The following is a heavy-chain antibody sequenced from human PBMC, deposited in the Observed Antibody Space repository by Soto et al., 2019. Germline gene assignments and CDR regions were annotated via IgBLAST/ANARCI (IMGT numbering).Heavy chain of an antibody. V-gene: IGHV3-30*18. CDR3: AKRRRVWGEWFYGMDV. CDR1: GFTFSSYG. J-gene: IGHJ6*02. Sequence: QVQLVESGGGVVQPGRSLRLSCAASGFTFSSYGMHWVRQAPGKGLEWVAVISYDGSNKYYADSVKGRFTISRDNSKNTLYLQTNSLRAEDTAVYYCAKRRRVWGEWFYGMDVWGQGTTVTVSS. D-gene: IGHD3-3*01. CDR2: ISYDGSNK.